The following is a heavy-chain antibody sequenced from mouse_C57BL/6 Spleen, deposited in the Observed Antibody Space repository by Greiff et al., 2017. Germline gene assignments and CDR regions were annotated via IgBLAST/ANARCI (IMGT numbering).Heavy chain of an antibody. J-gene: IGHJ4*01. CDR2: INPSNGGT. CDR1: GYTFTNYW. D-gene: IGHD2-1*01. CDR3: AIYYCNYGYAMDY. V-gene: IGHV1-53*01. Sequence: QVQLQQSGTELVKPGASVKLSCKASGYTFTNYWMHWVKQRPGKGLEWIGNINPSNGGTNYNEKFKSKATLTVDKSSITAYMQLSSLTSEGSAVYYCAIYYCNYGYAMDYWGQGTSVTVSS.